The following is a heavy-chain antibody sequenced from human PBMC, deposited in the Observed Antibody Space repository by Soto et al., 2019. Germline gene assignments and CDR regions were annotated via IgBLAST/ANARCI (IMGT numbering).Heavy chain of an antibody. J-gene: IGHJ2*01. D-gene: IGHD1-26*01. CDR2: IYYSGST. Sequence: QLQLQESGPGLVKPSETLSLTCTVSGGSISSSTYYWGWIRQPPGKGLEWIGSIYYSGSTYYNPSLKSRVALPVVTAKIQSSLTLSPATAADPAGFYCARRVGGATPDWDCELWGRGPRVTFSS. V-gene: IGHV4-39*01. CDR1: GGSISSSTYY. CDR3: ARRVGGATPDWDCEL.